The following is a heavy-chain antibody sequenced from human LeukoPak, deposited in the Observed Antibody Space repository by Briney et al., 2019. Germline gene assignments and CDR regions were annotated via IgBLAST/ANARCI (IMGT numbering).Heavy chain of an antibody. CDR3: ARAWGGSGSYPFDY. J-gene: IGHJ4*02. V-gene: IGHV1-2*02. Sequence: ASVKVSCKASGYTFTGYYMHWVRQAPGQGLEWMGWINPNSGGTNYAQKFQGRVTMTRDTSISTAYMELSRLRSDDTAVYYCARAWGGSGSYPFDYWGQGTLVTVS. CDR2: INPNSGGT. CDR1: GYTFTGYY. D-gene: IGHD3-10*01.